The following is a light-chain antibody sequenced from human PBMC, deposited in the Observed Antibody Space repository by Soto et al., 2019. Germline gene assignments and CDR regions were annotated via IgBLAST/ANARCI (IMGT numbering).Light chain of an antibody. Sequence: EIVMTQSPATLSVSPGERATLSCRASQSVSSNLAWYQQKPGQAPRLLIYGASTRATGIPARFSGSVSVTEFTLAISSLQSEDFAVSYCQQYNNWHPYTFGQGTKLESK. CDR3: QQYNNWHPYT. V-gene: IGKV3-15*01. CDR2: GAS. CDR1: QSVSSN. J-gene: IGKJ2*01.